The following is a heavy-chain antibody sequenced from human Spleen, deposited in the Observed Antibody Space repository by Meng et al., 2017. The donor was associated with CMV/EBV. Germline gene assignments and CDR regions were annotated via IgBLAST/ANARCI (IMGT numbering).Heavy chain of an antibody. J-gene: IGHJ6*02. CDR3: ARGVAAAGMTIYYYYGMDV. CDR1: GFTFSSYW. CDR2: IKQDGSEK. Sequence: GGSLRLSCAASGFTFSSYWMSWVRQAPGKGLEWVANIKQDGSEKYYVDSMKGRFTISRDNAKNSLYLQMNSLRAEDTAVYYCARGVAAAGMTIYYYYGMDVWGQGTTVTVSS. V-gene: IGHV3-7*01. D-gene: IGHD6-13*01.